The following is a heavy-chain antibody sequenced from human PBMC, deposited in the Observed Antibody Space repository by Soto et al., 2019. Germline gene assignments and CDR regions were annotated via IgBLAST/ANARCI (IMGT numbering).Heavy chain of an antibody. J-gene: IGHJ6*02. CDR2: IYYSGST. D-gene: IGHD5-12*01. V-gene: IGHV4-39*01. CDR1: GFSISSSIYY. Sequence: ETLSLTCTFSGFSISSSIYYWGWIRQPPGKGLEWIGSIYYSGSTYYNPSLKSRVTISVDTSKNQFSLKLSSVTAADTAVYYCAEGGYGDYYYYGMDVWGQGTKVTVSS. CDR3: AEGGYGDYYYYGMDV.